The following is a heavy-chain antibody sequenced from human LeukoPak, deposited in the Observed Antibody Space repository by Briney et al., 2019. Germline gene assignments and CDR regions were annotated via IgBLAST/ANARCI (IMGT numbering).Heavy chain of an antibody. D-gene: IGHD4-11*01. CDR1: GFIFSDYY. CDR3: ARRGTDYCTPSSCHPNWFAP. Sequence: GGSLRLLCAASGFIFSDYYMSWLRHAPGKGLEWLSYIDGSSSRTNYADSVKGGFTISRDKVKNSLYLQMNSLRAEDTAVYFCARRGTDYCTPSSCHPNWFAPWGQGTQVTVSS. J-gene: IGHJ5*02. CDR2: IDGSSSRT. V-gene: IGHV3-11*03.